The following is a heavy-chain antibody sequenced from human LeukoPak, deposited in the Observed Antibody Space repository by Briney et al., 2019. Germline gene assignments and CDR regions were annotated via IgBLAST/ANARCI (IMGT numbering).Heavy chain of an antibody. CDR3: ARGDYSSSWGDH. CDR2: IRDSGET. D-gene: IGHD6-13*01. J-gene: IGHJ4*02. Sequence: GGSLRLSCAGSGFSVSNYYMSWVRQAPGKGLEWVSLIRDSGETFYADSVKGRFTISRDNSKNTLYLQMNSLRAEDTAVYYCARGDYSSSWGDHWGQGTLVTVSS. V-gene: IGHV3-66*02. CDR1: GFSVSNYY.